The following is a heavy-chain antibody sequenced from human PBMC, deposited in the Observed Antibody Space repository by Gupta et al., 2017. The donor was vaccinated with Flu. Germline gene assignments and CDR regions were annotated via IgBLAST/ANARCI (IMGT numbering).Heavy chain of an antibody. CDR3: ARGRGIAVAGTFDY. D-gene: IGHD6-19*01. J-gene: IGHJ4*02. Sequence: QVQLQQWGAGLLKPSETLSLTCAVYGGSFSGYYWSWIRQPPGKGLEWIGEINHSGSTNYNPSLKSRVTISVDTSKNQFSLKLSSVTAADTAVYYCARGRGIAVAGTFDYWGQGTLVTVSS. CDR2: INHSGST. CDR1: GGSFSGYY. V-gene: IGHV4-34*01.